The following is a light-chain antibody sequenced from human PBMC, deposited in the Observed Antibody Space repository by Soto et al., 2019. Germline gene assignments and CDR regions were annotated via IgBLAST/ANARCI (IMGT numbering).Light chain of an antibody. CDR3: SSYTTSNTRQIV. J-gene: IGLJ1*01. CDR2: DVS. CDR1: SSDVGGYNY. Sequence: QSALTQPASGSGFPGQSITISYTGTSSDVGGYNYVSWYQHHPGKAPKLMIYDVSNRPSGVSNRFSGSKSGNTASLTISGLQPEDEADYYCSSYTTSNTRQIVFGTGTKVTVL. V-gene: IGLV2-14*03.